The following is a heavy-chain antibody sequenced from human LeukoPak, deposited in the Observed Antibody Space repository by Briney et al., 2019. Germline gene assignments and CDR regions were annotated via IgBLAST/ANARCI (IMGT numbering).Heavy chain of an antibody. V-gene: IGHV3-7*01. J-gene: IGHJ4*02. CDR2: IRHDGNAK. D-gene: IGHD2-15*01. CDR3: ATSHDSAGND. CDR1: GFAFSNFW. Sequence: GGSLRLSCAASGFAFSNFWMSWVRQAPGKGLEWVANIRHDGNAKNYVPSVRGRFTISRDNAKNSLYLQMNSLTVEDTAVYYCATSHDSAGNDWGQGTLVTVSS.